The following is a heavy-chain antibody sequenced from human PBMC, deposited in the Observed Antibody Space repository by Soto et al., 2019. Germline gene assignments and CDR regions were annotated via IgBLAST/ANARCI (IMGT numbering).Heavy chain of an antibody. J-gene: IGHJ5*01. CDR1: GDSISNLDYF. V-gene: IGHV4-30-4*01. D-gene: IGHD7-27*01. CDR3: ARGRYCLTGRCFPNWFDS. CDR2: IYKSATT. Sequence: SETLSLTCSVSGDSISNLDYFWAWIRQPPGQALEYIGYIYKSATTYYNPSFESRVAISVDTSKSQFSLNVNSVTAADTAVYFCARGRYCLTGRCFPNWFDSWGQGARGTSPQ.